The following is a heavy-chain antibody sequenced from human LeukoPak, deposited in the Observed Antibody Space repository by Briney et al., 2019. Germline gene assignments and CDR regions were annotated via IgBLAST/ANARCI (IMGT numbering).Heavy chain of an antibody. CDR2: INPSGGST. CDR3: RIQLWSVLDFDY. J-gene: IGHJ4*02. V-gene: IGHV1-46*01. Sequence: GASVTVSCKASGYTFTSYYMHWVRQAPGQGLEWMGIINPSGGSTSYAQKFQGRVTMTRDTSTSTVYMELSSLRSEDTAVYYCRIQLWSVLDFDYWGQGTLVTVSS. CDR1: GYTFTSYY. D-gene: IGHD5-18*01.